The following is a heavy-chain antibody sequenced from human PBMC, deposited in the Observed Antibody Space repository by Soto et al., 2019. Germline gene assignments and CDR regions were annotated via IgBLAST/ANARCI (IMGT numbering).Heavy chain of an antibody. J-gene: IGHJ6*02. CDR3: ARNMDYYYGRGSGNGHGV. Sequence: QVRLVQSGAEVKEPGDSVRVSCEASGYTFTAYHIHWVRQAPGQGLEWMGWINPKFGDTGYAQDVQGRVSMTSDMSISTVYMELSRLTSDDTAIYYCARNMDYYYGRGSGNGHGVWGQGTTVTVCS. V-gene: IGHV1-2*02. D-gene: IGHD3-10*02. CDR2: INPKFGDT. CDR1: GYTFTAYH.